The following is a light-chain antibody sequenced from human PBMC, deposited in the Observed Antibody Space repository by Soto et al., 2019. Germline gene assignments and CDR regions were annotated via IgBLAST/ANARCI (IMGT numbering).Light chain of an antibody. CDR3: QQYNNWPLT. V-gene: IGKV3-15*01. CDR1: QSVSSN. Sequence: EIVMTQSPATLSVSPGERATLSCRASQSVSSNLAWYQQTPGQAPRLLIYGASTRATGIPARFSGSGSATEFTLTISSLQSQDFAFYYPQQYNNWPLTFGGGTKV. J-gene: IGKJ4*01. CDR2: GAS.